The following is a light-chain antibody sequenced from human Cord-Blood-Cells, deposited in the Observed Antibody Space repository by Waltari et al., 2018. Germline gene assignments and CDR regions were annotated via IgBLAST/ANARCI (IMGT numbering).Light chain of an antibody. V-gene: IGKV3-15*01. J-gene: IGKJ2*01. CDR2: GAS. Sequence: EIVMTQSPATLSVSPGERATLSCRASQSVSSNLAWYQQKHCQAPRLLIYGASTRATGIPARFSGSGSGTEFTLTISSLQSEDFAVYYCQQYNNWLYTFGQGTKLEIK. CDR3: QQYNNWLYT. CDR1: QSVSSN.